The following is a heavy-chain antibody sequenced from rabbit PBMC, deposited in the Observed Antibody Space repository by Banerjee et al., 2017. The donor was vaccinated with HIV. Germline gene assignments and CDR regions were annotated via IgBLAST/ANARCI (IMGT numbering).Heavy chain of an antibody. CDR3: VRGVTMSLVSFFFTL. Sequence: QEQLEESGGDLIKPEGSLPITCTASGFPFSNKYGMCWVRQAPGKGLEWIGCINSSSRNVDYASWPTGQFTISIAPSTSVALQMTSRTAADPSLYFWVRGVTMSLVSFFFTLWGPGPSSPS. CDR1: GFPFSNKYG. J-gene: IGHJ4*01. CDR2: INSSSRNV. V-gene: IGHV1S45*01. D-gene: IGHD2-1*01.